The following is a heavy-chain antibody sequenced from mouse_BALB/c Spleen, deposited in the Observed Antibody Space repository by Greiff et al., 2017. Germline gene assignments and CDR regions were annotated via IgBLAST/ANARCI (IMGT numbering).Heavy chain of an antibody. Sequence: EVKLVESGGGLVKPGGSLKLSCAASGFTFSSYAMSWVRQTPEKRLEWVATISSGGSYTYYPDSVKGRFTISRDNAKNTLYLQMSSLRSEDTAMYYCARYYYGSGHGGWYAMDYWGQGTSVTVSS. CDR1: GFTFSSYA. CDR3: ARYYYGSGHGGWYAMDY. CDR2: ISSGGSYT. J-gene: IGHJ4*01. V-gene: IGHV5-9-3*01. D-gene: IGHD1-1*01.